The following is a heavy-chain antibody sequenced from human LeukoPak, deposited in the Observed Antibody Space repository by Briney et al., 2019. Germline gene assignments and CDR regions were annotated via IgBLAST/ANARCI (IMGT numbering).Heavy chain of an antibody. D-gene: IGHD4-17*01. V-gene: IGHV4-34*01. CDR2: INHSGST. CDR3: ARGTTVPYFDY. CDR1: GGSFSGYY. J-gene: IGHJ4*02. Sequence: SETLPLTCAVYGGSFSGYYWSWIRQPPGKGLEWIGEINHSGSTNYNPSLKSRVTISVSTSKNQFSLKLSSVTAADTAVYYCARGTTVPYFDYWGQGTLVTVSS.